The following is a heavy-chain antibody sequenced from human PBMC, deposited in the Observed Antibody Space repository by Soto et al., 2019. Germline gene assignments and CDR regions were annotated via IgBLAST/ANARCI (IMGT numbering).Heavy chain of an antibody. D-gene: IGHD6-13*01. Sequence: GESLKISCKGSGYSFTSYWISWVRQMPGKGLEWMGRIDPSGSYTNYSPSFQGHVTISADKSISTAYLQWSSLKASDTAMYYCARASSSWYFNYGMDVWGQGTTVTVSS. J-gene: IGHJ6*02. CDR1: GYSFTSYW. V-gene: IGHV5-10-1*01. CDR3: ARASSSWYFNYGMDV. CDR2: IDPSGSYT.